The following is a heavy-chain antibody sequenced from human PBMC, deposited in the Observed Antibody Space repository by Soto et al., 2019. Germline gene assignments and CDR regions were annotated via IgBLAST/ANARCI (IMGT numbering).Heavy chain of an antibody. D-gene: IGHD4-17*01. CDR3: ARDLWSMTTAPPGDY. CDR1: GFTFSSYS. Sequence: GGSLRLSCAASGFTFSSYSMNWVRQAPGKGLEWVSSISSSSSYIYYADSVKGRFTISRDNAKNSLYLQMNSLRAEDTAVYYCARDLWSMTTAPPGDYWGQGTLVTVSS. J-gene: IGHJ4*02. V-gene: IGHV3-21*01. CDR2: ISSSSSYI.